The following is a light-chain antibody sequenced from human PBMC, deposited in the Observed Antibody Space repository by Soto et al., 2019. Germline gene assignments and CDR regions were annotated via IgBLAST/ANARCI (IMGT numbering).Light chain of an antibody. J-gene: IGKJ4*01. Sequence: EFVLTQSPGTVSLSPGERATLSCRASQTVRNNYLAWYQQKPGQAPRLLIYDASSRATGIPDRFSGGGSGTDFTLTISSLEPEDVAVYYCQQFSSYPITFGGGTKVDIK. CDR2: DAS. CDR1: QTVRNNY. V-gene: IGKV3-20*01. CDR3: QQFSSYPIT.